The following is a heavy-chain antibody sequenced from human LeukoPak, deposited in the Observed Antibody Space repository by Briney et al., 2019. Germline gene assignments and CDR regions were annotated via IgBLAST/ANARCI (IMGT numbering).Heavy chain of an antibody. Sequence: SVKVSCKASRGTFRSYAISWVRQAPGQGLEWMGGIIPIFGTVNYAQKFQGRVTITTDESTSTVYMEMSSLRSEDTAVYYCARMGVNYDISGHSWNDDCWGQGNLVTVSS. D-gene: IGHD3-22*01. CDR3: ARMGVNYDISGHSWNDDC. J-gene: IGHJ4*02. CDR2: IIPIFGTV. CDR1: RGTFRSYA. V-gene: IGHV1-69*05.